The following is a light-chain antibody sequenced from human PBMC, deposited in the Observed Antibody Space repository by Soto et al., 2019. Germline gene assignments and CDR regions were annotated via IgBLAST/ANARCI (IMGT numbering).Light chain of an antibody. Sequence: AIQLTQSPSSLSASVGDTVTFTCRASQGISGALAWYQQKPGKPPKLLIYEASSLESGVPSRFSGSGSGTDVTLTISSLQPEDFATYYCEQFNSYPFTFGQGTKLEIK. J-gene: IGKJ2*01. CDR1: QGISGA. CDR3: EQFNSYPFT. CDR2: EAS. V-gene: IGKV1-13*02.